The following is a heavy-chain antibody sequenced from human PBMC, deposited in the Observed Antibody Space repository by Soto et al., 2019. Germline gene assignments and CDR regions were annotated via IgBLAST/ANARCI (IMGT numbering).Heavy chain of an antibody. V-gene: IGHV3-30*18. Sequence: GGSLRHSCAASGFTFSSYGMHWVRQAPGKGLEWVAVISYDGSNKYYADSVKGRFTISRDNSKNTLYLQMNSLRAEDTAVYYCAKGEYYYDSSAYADDAFDIWGQGTMVTVSS. CDR2: ISYDGSNK. D-gene: IGHD3-22*01. CDR3: AKGEYYYDSSAYADDAFDI. CDR1: GFTFSSYG. J-gene: IGHJ3*02.